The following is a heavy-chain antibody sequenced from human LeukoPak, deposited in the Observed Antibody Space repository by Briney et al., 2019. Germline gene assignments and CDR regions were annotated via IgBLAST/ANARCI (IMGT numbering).Heavy chain of an antibody. CDR2: ISWNSGAI. V-gene: IGHV3-9*01. D-gene: IGHD5-12*01. CDR3: AKDISGYSGHRISHGMDV. Sequence: GGSLRLSCAASGFTLDDYAMHWVRQAPGKGLEWVSGISWNSGAIGYTDSVKGRFIISRDNAKNSLYLQMNSLRAEDTALYYCAKDISGYSGHRISHGMDVWGQGTTVTVSS. J-gene: IGHJ6*02. CDR1: GFTLDDYA.